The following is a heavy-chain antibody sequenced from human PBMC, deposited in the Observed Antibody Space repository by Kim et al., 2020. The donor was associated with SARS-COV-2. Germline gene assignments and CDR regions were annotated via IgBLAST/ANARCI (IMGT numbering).Heavy chain of an antibody. CDR1: GYSFTSYW. CDR2: IDPSDSYT. D-gene: IGHD6-6*01. J-gene: IGHJ3*02. Sequence: GESLKISCKGSGYSFTSYWISWVRQMPGKGLEWMGRIDPSDSYTNYSPSFQGHVTISADKSISTAYLQWSSLKASDTAMYYCARLGSSTYSQYAFDIWGQGTMVTVSS. CDR3: ARLGSSTYSQYAFDI. V-gene: IGHV5-10-1*01.